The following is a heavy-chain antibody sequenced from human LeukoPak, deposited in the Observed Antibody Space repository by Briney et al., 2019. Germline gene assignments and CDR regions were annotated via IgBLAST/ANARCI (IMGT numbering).Heavy chain of an antibody. D-gene: IGHD2-2*02. CDR2: INWNGGST. V-gene: IGHV3-20*01. J-gene: IGHJ3*02. CDR1: GFTFDDYG. CDR3: ARRDIVVVPAAIIGAFDI. Sequence: GGSLRLSCAASGFTFDDYGMSWVRQAPGKGLEWVSGINWNGGSTGYADSVKGRFTISRDNAKNSLYLQMNSLRAEDTALYHCARRDIVVVPAAIIGAFDIWGQGTMVTVSS.